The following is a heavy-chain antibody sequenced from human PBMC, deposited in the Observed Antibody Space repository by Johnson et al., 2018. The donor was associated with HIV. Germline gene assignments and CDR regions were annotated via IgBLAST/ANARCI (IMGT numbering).Heavy chain of an antibody. CDR1: GFTFSSYG. J-gene: IGHJ3*02. CDR3: AKPYGSGSYDAFDI. V-gene: IGHV3-33*06. Sequence: QVQLAESGGGVVQPGRSLRLSCAASGFTFSSYGMHWVRQAPGKGLEWVAVIWYDGSNKYYADSVKGRFTISRDNSKNTLYLQMNSLRAEDTAVYYCAKPYGSGSYDAFDIWGQGTMVTVSS. D-gene: IGHD3-10*01. CDR2: IWYDGSNK.